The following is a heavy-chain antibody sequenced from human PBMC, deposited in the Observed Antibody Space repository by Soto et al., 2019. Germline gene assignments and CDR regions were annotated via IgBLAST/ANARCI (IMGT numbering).Heavy chain of an antibody. V-gene: IGHV3-23*01. J-gene: IGHJ4*02. CDR1: GFTITSSA. D-gene: IGHD1-20*01. CDR3: ATVHNTSRSFDY. Sequence: EVQLLDSGGGLVQPGESLRLSCADSGFTITSSAMSWVLQAPGKGLEWVSTTGISGRTTYYADSVKGRFTVSRDDSKNTLDLQMSSLRDEDTAVYYCATVHNTSRSFDYWGQGTPVTVSS. CDR2: TGISGRTT.